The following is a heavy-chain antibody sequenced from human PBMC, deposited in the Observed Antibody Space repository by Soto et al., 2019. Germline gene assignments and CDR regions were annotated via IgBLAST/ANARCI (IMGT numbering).Heavy chain of an antibody. J-gene: IGHJ3*02. CDR2: ILVDGRT. Sequence: GGSLRLSCAASGFICSSYDMSWVRQAPGKGLEWVSTILVDGRTFYVDSVKGRFTISRDKSKNTVYLQMNSLTAEDTALYYCAKATATGGGAFDICGQGTMVTVSS. CDR3: AKATATGGGAFDI. CDR1: GFICSSYD. V-gene: IGHV3-23*01. D-gene: IGHD2-8*02.